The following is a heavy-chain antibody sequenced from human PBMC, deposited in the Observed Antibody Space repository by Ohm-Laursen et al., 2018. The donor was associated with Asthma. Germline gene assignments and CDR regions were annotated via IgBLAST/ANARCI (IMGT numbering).Heavy chain of an antibody. CDR3: AKKYGGAFDI. CDR1: GFTFSDYY. CDR2: ISSSSSYT. Sequence: SLRLSCTASGFTFSDYYMSWIRQAPGKGLEWVSYISSSSSYTNYADSVKGRFTISRDNSKNTLYLQMNSLRAEDTAVYYCAKKYGGAFDIWGQGTMVTVSS. V-gene: IGHV3-11*03. J-gene: IGHJ3*02. D-gene: IGHD3-10*01.